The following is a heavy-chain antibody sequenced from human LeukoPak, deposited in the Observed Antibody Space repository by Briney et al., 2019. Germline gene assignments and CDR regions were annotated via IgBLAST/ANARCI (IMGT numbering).Heavy chain of an antibody. CDR1: GGSISSGSYY. CDR2: IYTSGST. Sequence: PSETLSLTCTVSGGSISSGSYYWSWIRQPAGKGLEWIGRIYTSGSTNYNPSLKSRVTISVDTSKNQFSLKLSSVTAADTAVYYCARVAYDFWSGYYSYYFDYWGQGTLVTVSS. CDR3: ARVAYDFWSGYYSYYFDY. J-gene: IGHJ4*02. D-gene: IGHD3-3*01. V-gene: IGHV4-61*02.